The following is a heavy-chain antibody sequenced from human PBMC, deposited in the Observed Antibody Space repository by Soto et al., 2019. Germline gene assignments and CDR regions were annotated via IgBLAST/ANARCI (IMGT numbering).Heavy chain of an antibody. Sequence: GGSLRLSCAASGFTFSSYWMGWVRQAPGKGLEWVANIKQDGSEKYYVDSVKGRFTISRDNAKNSLYLQMNSLRAEDTAVYYCARAKSSGWYYFDYWGQGTLVTVSS. J-gene: IGHJ4*02. V-gene: IGHV3-7*01. CDR3: ARAKSSGWYYFDY. CDR2: IKQDGSEK. CDR1: GFTFSSYW. D-gene: IGHD6-19*01.